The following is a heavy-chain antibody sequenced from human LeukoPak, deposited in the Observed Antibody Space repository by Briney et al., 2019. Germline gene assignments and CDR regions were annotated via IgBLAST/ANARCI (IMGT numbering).Heavy chain of an antibody. J-gene: IGHJ4*02. D-gene: IGHD4-23*01. Sequence: ASVKVSCKSSGYTFTGYYVHWVRQAPGQGLEWMGWINGNSGGTKYAQKFQGRVTMTRDTSISTAYMELSRVRSDDTAVYFCARDRVTVATPWWDHWGQGTLVTVSS. CDR1: GYTFTGYY. CDR3: ARDRVTVATPWWDH. CDR2: INGNSGGT. V-gene: IGHV1-2*02.